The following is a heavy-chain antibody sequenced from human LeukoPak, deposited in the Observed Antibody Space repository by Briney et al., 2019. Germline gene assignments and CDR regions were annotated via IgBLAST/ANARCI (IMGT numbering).Heavy chain of an antibody. J-gene: IGHJ4*02. Sequence: GGSLRLSCPASGFTFGSYAMYWVRQAPGKGLEGVSGIFGSGGSAHYADSVKGRFTVSRDNSKNTVYLLMDSLRVEDTAIYYCAKTTTGYSSGRYPAWPIDYWGQGTLVTVSS. CDR3: AKTTTGYSSGRYPAWPIDY. V-gene: IGHV3-23*01. CDR1: GFTFGSYA. CDR2: IFGSGGSA. D-gene: IGHD6-19*01.